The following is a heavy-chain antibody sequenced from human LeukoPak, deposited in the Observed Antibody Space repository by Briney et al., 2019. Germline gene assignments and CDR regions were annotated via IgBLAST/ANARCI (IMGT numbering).Heavy chain of an antibody. D-gene: IGHD3-16*01. J-gene: IGHJ4*02. V-gene: IGHV3-30-3*01. CDR1: RFTFSSYA. Sequence: GGSLRLSCAASRFTFSSYALHWVRQAPDKGLEWVALISYDGSNKYYADSVKGRFTISRDNSKNTLYLQMNSLRAEDTAVYYCARDLSGGGSYSIDYWGQGTLVTVSS. CDR3: ARDLSGGGSYSIDY. CDR2: ISYDGSNK.